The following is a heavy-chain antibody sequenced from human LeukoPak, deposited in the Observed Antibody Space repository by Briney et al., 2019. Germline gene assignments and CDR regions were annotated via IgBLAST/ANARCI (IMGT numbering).Heavy chain of an antibody. CDR3: ARERYSSGWYYFDY. V-gene: IGHV3-21*01. J-gene: IGHJ4*02. D-gene: IGHD6-19*01. CDR2: ISSSSSYI. CDR1: GFTFSSYS. Sequence: GGSLRLSCAASGFTFSSYSMNWVRQAPGKGLEWVSSISSSSSYIYYADSVKGRFTISRDNAKNSLYLQMNSLKAEDTAVYYCARERYSSGWYYFDYWGQGTLVTVSS.